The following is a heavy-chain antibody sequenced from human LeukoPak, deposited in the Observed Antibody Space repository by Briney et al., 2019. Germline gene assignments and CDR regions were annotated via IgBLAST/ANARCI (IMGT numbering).Heavy chain of an antibody. CDR3: AREGGYGDNWFDP. V-gene: IGHV4-4*02. J-gene: IGHJ5*02. D-gene: IGHD4-17*01. Sequence: PSGTLSLTCAVSGGSISSSNWWSWVRPPPGKGLEWIGEIYHSGSTNYNPSLKSRVTISVDKSKNQFSLKLSSVTAADTAVYYCAREGGYGDNWFDPWGQGTLVTVSS. CDR1: GGSISSSNW. CDR2: IYHSGST.